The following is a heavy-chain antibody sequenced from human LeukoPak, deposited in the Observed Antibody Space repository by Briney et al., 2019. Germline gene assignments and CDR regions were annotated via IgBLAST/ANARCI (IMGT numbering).Heavy chain of an antibody. CDR3: TRDRRVNVY. CDR1: GFTFGNYA. D-gene: IGHD3-16*02. J-gene: IGHJ4*02. CDR2: IRSKAYGGTT. V-gene: IGHV3-49*04. Sequence: GGSLRLSCTASGFTFGNYAMSWVRQAPGKGLEWVGFIRSKAYGGTTEYAASVKGRFTISRDDSKSIAYLQMNSLKTEDTAVYYCTRDRRVNVYWGQGTLVTVSS.